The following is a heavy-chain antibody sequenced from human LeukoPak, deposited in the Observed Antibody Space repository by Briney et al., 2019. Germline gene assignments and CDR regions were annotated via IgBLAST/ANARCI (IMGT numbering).Heavy chain of an antibody. D-gene: IGHD1-1*01. CDR2: INPSGGST. CDR1: GYTFTSYY. Sequence: ASVKVSCKASGYTFTSYYMHWVRQAPGQGLEWMGIINPSGGSTSYAQKFQGRVNMTRDMSTSTVYMELSSLRSEDTAVYYCATLPTNWNPLNDAFDIWGQGTMVTVSS. V-gene: IGHV1-46*01. J-gene: IGHJ3*02. CDR3: ATLPTNWNPLNDAFDI.